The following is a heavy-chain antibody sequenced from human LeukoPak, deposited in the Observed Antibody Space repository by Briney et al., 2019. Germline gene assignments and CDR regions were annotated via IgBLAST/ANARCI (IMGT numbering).Heavy chain of an antibody. CDR2: IFPGDSHT. D-gene: IGHD6-13*01. J-gene: IGHJ4*02. V-gene: IGHV5-51*01. CDR1: GSHFATYW. Sequence: GESLQISCQGSGSHFATYWIVGVRQLPGKGLEWMGIIFPGDSHTRYSPSFQGQVTISADASISTAYLHWSSLQASDTAMYYCAKFHATWYGEYWGQGTLVTVSS. CDR3: AKFHATWYGEY.